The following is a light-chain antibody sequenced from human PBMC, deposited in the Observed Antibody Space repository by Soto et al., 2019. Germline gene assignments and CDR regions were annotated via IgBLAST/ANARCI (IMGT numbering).Light chain of an antibody. V-gene: IGKV1-5*03. CDR1: QTISSW. Sequence: DIQMTQSPSTLSGSVGDRVTITCRVSQTISSWLAWYQQKPGKAPKLLIYKASSLESGVPSRFSGSRSGTECTLTISSLQPDDVATYYCQQYNSYSHTFGQGTRLEIK. CDR2: KAS. J-gene: IGKJ5*01. CDR3: QQYNSYSHT.